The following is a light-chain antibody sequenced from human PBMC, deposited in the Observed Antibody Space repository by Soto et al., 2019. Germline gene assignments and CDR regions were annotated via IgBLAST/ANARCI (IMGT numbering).Light chain of an antibody. Sequence: EIVLTQSPGTLSLSPGERATLSCRASQSVGSTFLAWYQQKHGQPPRLLIFGASSRATGIPDRFSGSGSGTDFTLTISRLEPEDFAMYYCQQYGRSPLTFGGGTKVEIK. CDR2: GAS. J-gene: IGKJ4*01. V-gene: IGKV3-20*01. CDR3: QQYGRSPLT. CDR1: QSVGSTF.